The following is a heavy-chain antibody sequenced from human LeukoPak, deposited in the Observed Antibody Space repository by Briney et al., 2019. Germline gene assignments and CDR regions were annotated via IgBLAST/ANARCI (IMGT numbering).Heavy chain of an antibody. Sequence: SETLSLTCAVYGGSFSGYYWSWIRQPPGKGLEWIGEINHSGSTNYNPSPKSRVTISVDTSKNQFSLKLSSVTAADTAVYYCARGRGYGPYFDYWGQGTLVTVSS. J-gene: IGHJ4*02. CDR3: ARGRGYGPYFDY. CDR1: GGSFSGYY. V-gene: IGHV4-34*01. D-gene: IGHD5-18*01. CDR2: INHSGST.